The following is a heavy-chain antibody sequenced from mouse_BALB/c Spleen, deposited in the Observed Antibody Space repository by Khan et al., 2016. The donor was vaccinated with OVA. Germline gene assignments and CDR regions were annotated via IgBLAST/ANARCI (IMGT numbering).Heavy chain of an antibody. CDR2: ISYSGNT. Sequence: VQLVESGPGLVKPSQSLSLTCTVTGYSITTDYAWNWIRQFPGNKLEWIGYISYSGNTKYNPSLKSRISITRDTSKNQFFLQLKSVTTEDTARYYCARVYGGDFDYWGQGTTLTVSS. CDR1: GYSITTDYA. J-gene: IGHJ2*01. V-gene: IGHV3-2*02. CDR3: ARVYGGDFDY. D-gene: IGHD1-1*01.